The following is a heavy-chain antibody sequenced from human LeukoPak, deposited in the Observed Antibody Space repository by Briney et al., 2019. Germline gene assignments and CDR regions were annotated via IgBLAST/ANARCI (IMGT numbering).Heavy chain of an antibody. Sequence: PGGSRRLSCVASGFYFNAYLMSWVRQAPGKGLEWVANIKQDGSQKFYLDSVKGRFTISRDNAKNSLYLQMNSLRAEDTAVYYCARDGYSYGSRALGYWGQGTLVTVSS. D-gene: IGHD5-18*01. CDR3: ARDGYSYGSRALGY. J-gene: IGHJ4*02. V-gene: IGHV3-7*01. CDR1: GFYFNAYL. CDR2: IKQDGSQK.